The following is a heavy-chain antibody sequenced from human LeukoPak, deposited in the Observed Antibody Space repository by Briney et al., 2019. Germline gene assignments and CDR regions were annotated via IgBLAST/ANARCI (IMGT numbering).Heavy chain of an antibody. J-gene: IGHJ4*02. CDR3: AKATPVGAATGADY. V-gene: IGHV3-23*01. CDR1: GFTFSSYA. CDR2: ISGSGATT. Sequence: SGGSLRLSCAASGFTFSSYAMSWVRQALGKGLEWVSTISGSGATTYYADSVNGRFTISRDNSRNTLYLQMNSLRAEDTAVYYCAKATPVGAATGADYWGQGTLVTVSS. D-gene: IGHD6-13*01.